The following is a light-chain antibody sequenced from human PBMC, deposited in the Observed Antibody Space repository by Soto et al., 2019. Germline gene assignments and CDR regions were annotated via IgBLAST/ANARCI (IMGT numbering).Light chain of an antibody. CDR3: TSYASPDKFWL. CDR1: SNDVGGYNY. CDR2: EVS. Sequence: QSALTQPPSASGSPGQSVIISCTGTSNDVGGYNYVSWYQRHPGKAPKLMIYEVSKRPSGVPDRFSGSKSGNTASLTVSGLQAEDEADYYGTSYASPDKFWLFGGGTKLNVL. V-gene: IGLV2-8*01. J-gene: IGLJ3*02.